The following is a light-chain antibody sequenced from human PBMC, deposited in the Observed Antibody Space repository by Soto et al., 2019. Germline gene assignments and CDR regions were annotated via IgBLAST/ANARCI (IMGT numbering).Light chain of an antibody. Sequence: DIVMTQSPDSLAVSLGERATINCRSSQSVLYSSNNKNYLAWYQQKPGQPPKLLFYWASTRESGVPDRFSGGGSVTDFTITISSLQAEDVAVYYCQQYYTTPITFGQGTRLEIK. J-gene: IGKJ5*01. V-gene: IGKV4-1*01. CDR3: QQYYTTPIT. CDR2: WAS. CDR1: QSVLYSSNNKNY.